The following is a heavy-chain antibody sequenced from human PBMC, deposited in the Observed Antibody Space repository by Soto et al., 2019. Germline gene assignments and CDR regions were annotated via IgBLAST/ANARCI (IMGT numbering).Heavy chain of an antibody. D-gene: IGHD3-22*01. CDR2: IYNSGST. CDR1: GGSISGYY. V-gene: IGHV4-59*12. Sequence: SETLSLTCTVPGGSISGYYWIWMRQPPGKGLEWIGYIYNSGSTNYNPALKSRVTISVDTSKNQFSLKLSSVTAADTAVYYCAGSGYYHNSGMDVWGQGTTVTVSS. J-gene: IGHJ6*02. CDR3: AGSGYYHNSGMDV.